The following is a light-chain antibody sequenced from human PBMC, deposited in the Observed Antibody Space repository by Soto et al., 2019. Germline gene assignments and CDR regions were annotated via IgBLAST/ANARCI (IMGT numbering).Light chain of an antibody. CDR3: QSYDSSLSAWV. V-gene: IGLV1-40*01. J-gene: IGLJ3*02. CDR1: SSRIGAGYA. Sequence: QSVLTQPPSVSGAPGQRVTISCTGSSSRIGAGYAVHWYQQLPGSAPKLLLYDNTNRPSGVPDRFSGSKSGTSASLAITGLQAEDEADYYCQSYDSSLSAWVFGGGTKLTVL. CDR2: DNT.